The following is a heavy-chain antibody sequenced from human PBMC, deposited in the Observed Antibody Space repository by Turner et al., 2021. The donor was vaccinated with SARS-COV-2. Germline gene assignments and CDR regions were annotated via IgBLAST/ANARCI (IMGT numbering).Heavy chain of an antibody. V-gene: IGHV1-46*01. CDR2: INPSGGST. J-gene: IGHJ6*02. Sequence: QVQLVQSGAEVKKPGASVKVSCKASGYTFTSYYMHWVRQAPGQGLEWMGIINPSGGSTSYAQKFQGRVTMTRDTSTSTVYMELSSLRSEDTAVYYCATGVAVTGTPSAYYYYYGMDVWGQGTTVTVSS. CDR3: ATGVAVTGTPSAYYYYYGMDV. D-gene: IGHD6-19*01. CDR1: GYTFTSYY.